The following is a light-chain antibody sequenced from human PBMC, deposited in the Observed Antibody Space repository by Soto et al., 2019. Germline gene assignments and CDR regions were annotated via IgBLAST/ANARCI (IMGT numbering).Light chain of an antibody. J-gene: IGLJ1*01. CDR3: CSYTTNITPVV. CDR2: DVV. Sequence: QSVLTQPASVSGSPGQSITISCTGTSHDIGNGYDSVSWYQQHPGKAPKLIIYDVVNRPSGVSSRFSGSKSGNSASLTISGLQPEDEADYYYCSYTTNITPVVFGTGTKLTVL. V-gene: IGLV2-14*03. CDR1: SHDIGNGYDS.